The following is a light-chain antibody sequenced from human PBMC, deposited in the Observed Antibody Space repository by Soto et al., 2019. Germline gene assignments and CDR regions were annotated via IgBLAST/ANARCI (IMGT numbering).Light chain of an antibody. CDR3: FSYTASDLWV. V-gene: IGLV2-11*01. CDR1: NSDVGGYNS. J-gene: IGLJ3*02. Sequence: QSALTQPRSVSGSPGQSVTISCTGTNSDVGGYNSVSWYQQLPGKAPKLMISAVSQRPSGVPDRFSGSKSGNTASLTISGLQADDEADYFCFSYTASDLWVFGGGTKVTVI. CDR2: AVS.